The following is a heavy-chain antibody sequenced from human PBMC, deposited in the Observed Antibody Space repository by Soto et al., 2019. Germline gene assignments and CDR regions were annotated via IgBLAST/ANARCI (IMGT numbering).Heavy chain of an antibody. CDR3: AKDRADCSSTSCYEGFTCDY. J-gene: IGHJ4*02. V-gene: IGHV3-23*01. Sequence: EVQLLESGGGLVQPGGSLRLSCAASGFTFSSYVMSWVRQAPGKGLEWVSAISGSGGSTYYADSVKGRFTISRDNSKNTLYLQMNSLRAEDTAVYYCAKDRADCSSTSCYEGFTCDYWGQGTLVTVSS. CDR2: ISGSGGST. CDR1: GFTFSSYV. D-gene: IGHD2-2*01.